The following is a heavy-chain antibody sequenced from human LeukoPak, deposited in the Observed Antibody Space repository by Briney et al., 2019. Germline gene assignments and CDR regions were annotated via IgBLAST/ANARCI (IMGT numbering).Heavy chain of an antibody. D-gene: IGHD3-3*01. Sequence: ASVKVSCKASGYTFTSYDINWVRQATGQGVERMGWMNPNSGNTGYAQKFQGRVTMTRNTSISTAYMELSSLRSEDTAVYYCARGHPVFWSDYWFWGQGTLVTVSS. CDR3: ARGHPVFWSDYWF. CDR1: GYTFTSYD. CDR2: MNPNSGNT. V-gene: IGHV1-8*01. J-gene: IGHJ4*02.